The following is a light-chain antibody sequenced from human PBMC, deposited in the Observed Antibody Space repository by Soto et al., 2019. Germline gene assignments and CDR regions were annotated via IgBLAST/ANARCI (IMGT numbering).Light chain of an antibody. CDR1: QNILYSSNNKNY. V-gene: IGKV4-1*01. Sequence: DIVMTQSPDSLAVSLGERATINCKSSQNILYSSNNKNYLAWYQQKPGQPPKLLIYWASTRESGVPDRFSGSGSGTDFTLTISSLQAEDVAVYYCQQYYTTPPSFGHGTKVEIK. CDR3: QQYYTTPPS. CDR2: WAS. J-gene: IGKJ1*01.